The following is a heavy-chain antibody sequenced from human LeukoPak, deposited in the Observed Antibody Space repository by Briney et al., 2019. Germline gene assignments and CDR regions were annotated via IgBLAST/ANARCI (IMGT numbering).Heavy chain of an antibody. Sequence: PGRSLRLSCTASGFTFGDYAMSWFRQAPGKGLEWVGFIRSKAYGGTTEYAASVKGRFTISRDDSKSIAYLQMNSLKTEDTAVYYCTRDSSWEVDAFDIWGQGTMVTVSS. CDR2: IRSKAYGGTT. V-gene: IGHV3-49*03. CDR1: GFTFGDYA. D-gene: IGHD2-2*01. J-gene: IGHJ3*02. CDR3: TRDSSWEVDAFDI.